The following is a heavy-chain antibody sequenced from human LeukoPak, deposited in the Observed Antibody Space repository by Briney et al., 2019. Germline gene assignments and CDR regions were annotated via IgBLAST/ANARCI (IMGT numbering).Heavy chain of an antibody. CDR3: AGAVATGDAFDI. CDR2: ILYDGSNK. CDR1: GYTFTSYY. Sequence: SCKASGYTFTSYYMHWVRQAPGKGLEWVAVILYDGSNKYYADSVKGRFTISRDNSKNTLYLQMNSLRAEDTAVYYCAGAVATGDAFDIWGQGTMVTVSS. J-gene: IGHJ3*02. V-gene: IGHV3-30*04. D-gene: IGHD5-12*01.